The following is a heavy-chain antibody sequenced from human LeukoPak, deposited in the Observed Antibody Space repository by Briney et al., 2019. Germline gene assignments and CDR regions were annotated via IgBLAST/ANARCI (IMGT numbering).Heavy chain of an antibody. D-gene: IGHD3-10*01. J-gene: IGHJ6*03. Sequence: GGSLRLSCAASGFTFSSYWMNWVRQAPGKGLEWVANIKQDGNEKYYVDSVKGRFSISRDNAKNSLYLQMDSLRAEDTAVYYCAKDPGKHPYYYMDVWGRGTAVTVSS. CDR2: IKQDGNEK. CDR1: GFTFSSYW. V-gene: IGHV3-7*01. CDR3: AKDPGKHPYYYMDV.